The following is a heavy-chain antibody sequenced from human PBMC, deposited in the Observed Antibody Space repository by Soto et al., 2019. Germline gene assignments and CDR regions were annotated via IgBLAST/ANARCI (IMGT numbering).Heavy chain of an antibody. CDR1: GGSISSGGYS. Sequence: QLQLLESGSGLVKPSQTLSLTCAVSGGSISSGGYSRGWIRQPPGKGLEWIGYIDHSVSTYYNPALKSRVNLSVDRSKNQSSLRLSSVTAADTAVYYCARVPDYWGQGTLVTVSS. CDR3: ARVPDY. J-gene: IGHJ4*02. V-gene: IGHV4-30-2*01. CDR2: IDHSVST.